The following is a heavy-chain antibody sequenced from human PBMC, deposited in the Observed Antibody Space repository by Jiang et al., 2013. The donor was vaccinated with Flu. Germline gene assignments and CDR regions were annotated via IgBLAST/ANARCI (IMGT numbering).Heavy chain of an antibody. V-gene: IGHV4-59*08. D-gene: IGHD5-24*01. CDR2: IYYSGST. CDR3: ARLHGYILT. J-gene: IGHJ5*02. CDR1: GGSISSYY. Sequence: GSGLVKPSETLSLTCTVSGGSISSYYWSWIRQPPGKGLEWIGYIYYSGSTNYNPSLKSRVTISVDTSKNQFSLKLSSVTAADTAVYYCARLHGYILTWGQGTLVTVSS.